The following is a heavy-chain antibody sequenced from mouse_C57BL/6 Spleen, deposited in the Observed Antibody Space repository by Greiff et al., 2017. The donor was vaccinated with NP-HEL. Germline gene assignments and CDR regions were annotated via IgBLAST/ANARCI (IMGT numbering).Heavy chain of an antibody. CDR1: GYTFTSYW. V-gene: IGHV1-72*01. J-gene: IGHJ2*01. D-gene: IGHD1-1*01. CDR3: ARGVSLITTVGYYFDY. CDR2: IDPNSGGT. Sequence: QVQLQQPGAELVKPGASVKLSCKASGYTFTSYWMHWVKQRPGRGLEWIGRIDPNSGGTKYNEKFKSKATLTVDKPSSTAYMQLSSLTSEDSAVYYCARGVSLITTVGYYFDYWGQGTTLTVSS.